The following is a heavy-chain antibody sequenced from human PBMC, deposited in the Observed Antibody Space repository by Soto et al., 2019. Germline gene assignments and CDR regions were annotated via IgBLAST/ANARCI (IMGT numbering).Heavy chain of an antibody. CDR1: GGTFSSYA. Sequence: ASVKVSCKASGGTFSSYAISWVRQAPGQGLEWMGGIIPIFGTANYAQKFQGRVTITADESTSTAYMELSSLISEDTAVSYCARDPSYDSSRYYQGTWFDPWGQGTLVTVSS. CDR3: ARDPSYDSSRYYQGTWFDP. D-gene: IGHD3-22*01. V-gene: IGHV1-69*13. CDR2: IIPIFGTA. J-gene: IGHJ5*02.